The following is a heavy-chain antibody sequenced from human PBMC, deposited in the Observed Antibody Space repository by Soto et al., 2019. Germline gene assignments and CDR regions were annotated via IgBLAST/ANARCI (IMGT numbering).Heavy chain of an antibody. V-gene: IGHV2-5*02. CDR1: GFSLSTSGVG. CDR2: IYWDDDK. CDR3: AHRPHSLYQLLSDWFDP. D-gene: IGHD2-2*01. Sequence: SGPTLVKPTQTLTLTCTFSGFSLSTSGVGVGWIRQPPGKALEWLALIYWDDDKRYSPSLKSRLTITKDTSKNQVVLTMTNMDPVDTATYYCAHRPHSLYQLLSDWFDPWGQGTLVTVSS. J-gene: IGHJ5*02.